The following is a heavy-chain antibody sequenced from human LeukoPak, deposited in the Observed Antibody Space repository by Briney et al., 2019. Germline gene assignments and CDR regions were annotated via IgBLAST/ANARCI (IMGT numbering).Heavy chain of an antibody. V-gene: IGHV4-61*02. Sequence: PSETLSLACTVSGGSISSGSYYWSWIRQPAGKGLEWIGRIYTSGSTNYNPSLKSRVTISVDTSKNQFSLKLSSVTAADTAVYYCARDPPKGIFGVASRYYYMDVWGKGTTVTVSS. J-gene: IGHJ6*03. CDR1: GGSISSGSYY. D-gene: IGHD3-3*01. CDR2: IYTSGST. CDR3: ARDPPKGIFGVASRYYYMDV.